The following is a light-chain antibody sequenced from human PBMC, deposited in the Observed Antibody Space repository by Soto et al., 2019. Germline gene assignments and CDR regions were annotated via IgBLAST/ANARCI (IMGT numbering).Light chain of an antibody. CDR1: SSNIGSNY. V-gene: IGLV1-47*01. CDR2: RSD. CDR3: AAWDDSLSGWV. Sequence: QTVVTQPPSASGTPGQRVTISCSGSSSNIGSNYVYWYRQLPGTAPKLLIYRSDQRPSGVPDRFSGSKSGTSASLAISGLRSEDEADYYCAAWDDSLSGWVFGGGTKLTVL. J-gene: IGLJ3*02.